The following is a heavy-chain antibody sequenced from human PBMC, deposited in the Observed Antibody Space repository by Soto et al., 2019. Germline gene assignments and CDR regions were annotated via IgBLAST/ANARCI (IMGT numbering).Heavy chain of an antibody. CDR2: ISSSSSTI. CDR3: ARDTAPPTTVTPYGFDY. Sequence: EVQLVESGGGLVQPGGSLRLSCAASGFTLSSYSMNWVRQAPGKGLEWVSYISSSSSTIYYADSVKGRFTISRDNAKNSLYLQMNSLRDEDTAVYYCARDTAPPTTVTPYGFDYWGQGTLVTVSS. D-gene: IGHD4-17*01. J-gene: IGHJ4*02. V-gene: IGHV3-48*02. CDR1: GFTLSSYS.